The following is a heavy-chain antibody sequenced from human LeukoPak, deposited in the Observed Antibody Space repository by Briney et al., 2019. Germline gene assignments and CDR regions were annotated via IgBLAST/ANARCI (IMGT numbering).Heavy chain of an antibody. Sequence: PGRSLTLSCSASAFTFSSYGMHWLRQAPGKGLKGVAVISYDGSNKYYADPVKGRFTISRDNSKNTLYLQMNSLRAEDTAVYYCAKRWSGYHSSEVWGQGTLDTVSS. CDR1: AFTFSSYG. D-gene: IGHD3-3*01. V-gene: IGHV3-30*18. J-gene: IGHJ4*02. CDR3: AKRWSGYHSSEV. CDR2: ISYDGSNK.